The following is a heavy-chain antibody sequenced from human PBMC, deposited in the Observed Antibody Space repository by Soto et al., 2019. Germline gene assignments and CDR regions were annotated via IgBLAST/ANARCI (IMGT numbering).Heavy chain of an antibody. V-gene: IGHV3-30*18. J-gene: IGHJ4*02. D-gene: IGHD4-17*01. CDR1: GFTFSSYG. CDR3: AKDRGALRWTEEHYFFDY. CDR2: MSYDGRNK. Sequence: LRLSCAASGFTFSSYGMHWVRQAPGKRLEWVAVMSYDGRNKNYADALKGRFTISRDNSKNTLYLYMDSLGSEDTAVYYCAKDRGALRWTEEHYFFDYWGQGSLVTVSS.